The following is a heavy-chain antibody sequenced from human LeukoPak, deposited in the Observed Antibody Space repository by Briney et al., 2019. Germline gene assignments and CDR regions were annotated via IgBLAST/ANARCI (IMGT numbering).Heavy chain of an antibody. Sequence: SGPTLVNPPQTLTLTCTFSGFSLSTSEVGVGWIRQPPGKALEWLALIYWDDDKRYSPSLKSRLTITKDTSKNQVVLIMTNMDPVDTATYYCAHRGNVGPFDYWGQGTLVTVSS. CDR2: IYWDDDK. D-gene: IGHD3-10*01. V-gene: IGHV2-5*02. CDR1: GFSLSTSEVG. J-gene: IGHJ4*02. CDR3: AHRGNVGPFDY.